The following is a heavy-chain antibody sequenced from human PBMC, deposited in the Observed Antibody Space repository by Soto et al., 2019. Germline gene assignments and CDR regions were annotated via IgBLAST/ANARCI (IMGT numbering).Heavy chain of an antibody. V-gene: IGHV1-69*01. J-gene: IGHJ4*02. CDR1: EGAFNSYA. Sequence: QAQVVQSGAEVRKPGSSVKLSCKASEGAFNSYAIAWVRQAPGQGLEWMGGIIPYYNTLNYAQKFQDRVTITADDSTNTVYMELSSLRSDDTAVYFCASGASRWYPYFFDSWAQGTLVTVSS. CDR3: ASGASRWYPYFFDS. D-gene: IGHD6-13*01. CDR2: IIPYYNTL.